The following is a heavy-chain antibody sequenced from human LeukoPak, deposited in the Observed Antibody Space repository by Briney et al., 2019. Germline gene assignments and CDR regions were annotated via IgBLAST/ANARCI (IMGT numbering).Heavy chain of an antibody. CDR1: GGSISSYY. D-gene: IGHD4-11*01. Sequence: PSETLSLTCTVSGGSISSYYWSWIRQPPGKGLEWIGYTYYSGSTNYNPSLKSRVTISVDTSKNQFSLKLSSVTAADTAVYYCARDYRYYSSETYALYYFDYWGQGTLVTVSS. CDR3: ARDYRYYSSETYALYYFDY. V-gene: IGHV4-59*01. CDR2: TYYSGST. J-gene: IGHJ4*02.